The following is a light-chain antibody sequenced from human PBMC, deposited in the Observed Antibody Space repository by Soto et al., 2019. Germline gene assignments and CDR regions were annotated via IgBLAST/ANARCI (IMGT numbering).Light chain of an antibody. CDR2: DDN. V-gene: IGLV1-51*01. Sequence: SVLTQPPSVSASPGQKVTISCSGSSSNIGGNSVSWYQQLPGTAPKLLIYDDNKRPSGIPDRFSGSKSGTSATLGITGFQTGDEADYYCGSWDSSLSAYVFGTATKVNVL. CDR1: SSNIGGNS. J-gene: IGLJ1*01. CDR3: GSWDSSLSAYV.